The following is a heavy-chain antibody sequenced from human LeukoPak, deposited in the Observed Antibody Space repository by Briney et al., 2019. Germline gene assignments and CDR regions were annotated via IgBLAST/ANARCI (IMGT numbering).Heavy chain of an antibody. Sequence: GGSLRLPCAASGFTFSNYVMQWDRQAQGKGMGWVAVTSYDGSKKNYADSVKGRFTISIDNSKTPLYLQMNSLRPEDTAVYYCAKDPRRYSRTGGYFDYWGQRTLVTVSS. V-gene: IGHV3-30*18. CDR2: TSYDGSKK. D-gene: IGHD6-13*01. CDR1: GFTFSNYV. CDR3: AKDPRRYSRTGGYFDY. J-gene: IGHJ4*02.